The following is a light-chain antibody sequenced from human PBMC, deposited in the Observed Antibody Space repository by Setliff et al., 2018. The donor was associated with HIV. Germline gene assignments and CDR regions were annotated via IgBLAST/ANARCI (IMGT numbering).Light chain of an antibody. Sequence: QAVVTQEPSLTVSPGGTVTLTCGSSTGAVTSGHFPYWFQQKPGLAPRTLIYDTSNRYSWTPARFSGSLLGGKAALTLSGAQPEDEADYYCCSHAGSYTWVFGGGTKVTVL. CDR2: DTS. J-gene: IGLJ3*02. CDR1: TGAVTSGHF. CDR3: CSHAGSYTWV. V-gene: IGLV7-46*01.